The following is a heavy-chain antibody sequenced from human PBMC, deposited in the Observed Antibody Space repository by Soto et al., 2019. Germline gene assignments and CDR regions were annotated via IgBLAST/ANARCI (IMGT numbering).Heavy chain of an antibody. CDR1: GGSVSSATDY. D-gene: IGHD3-22*01. V-gene: IGHV4-61*01. CDR2: TDYSGNS. CDR3: PRKSSYDSEPHHYWFAP. J-gene: IGHJ5*02. Sequence: QVQLQESGPGLVKPSETLSLTCTVAGGSVSSATDYWTWIRQPPGKGLERIGYTDYSGNSDRNPSLMRRVTISIDRSKNQSSLTLRSVTAADTAVYSWPRKSSYDSEPHHYWFAPWGRGILVTVSS.